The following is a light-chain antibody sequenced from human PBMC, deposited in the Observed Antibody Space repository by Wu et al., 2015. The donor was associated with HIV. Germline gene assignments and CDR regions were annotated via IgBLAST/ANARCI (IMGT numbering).Light chain of an antibody. CDR1: QSIDSD. Sequence: EIVLTQSPATLSLSPGRRATLSCRASQSIDSDLGWYQQRPGQAPRLLIYDASSRATGIPARFSGSGSGTEFTLTISSLEPEDFGVYYCQQSSNWPLTFGQGTRLEI. CDR2: DAS. CDR3: QQSSNWPLT. J-gene: IGKJ5*01. V-gene: IGKV3-11*01.